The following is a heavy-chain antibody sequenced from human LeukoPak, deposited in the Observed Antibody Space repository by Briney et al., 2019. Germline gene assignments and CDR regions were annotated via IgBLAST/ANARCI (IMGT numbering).Heavy chain of an antibody. Sequence: GRSLRLSCAASGFTFSSYSMNWVRQAPGKGLEWVSSISSSSSYIYYADSVKGRFTISRDNAKNSLYLQMNSLRAEDTAVYYCARSPTVVTPVDYWGQGTLVTVSS. J-gene: IGHJ4*02. CDR2: ISSSSSYI. V-gene: IGHV3-21*01. CDR3: ARSPTVVTPVDY. D-gene: IGHD4-23*01. CDR1: GFTFSSYS.